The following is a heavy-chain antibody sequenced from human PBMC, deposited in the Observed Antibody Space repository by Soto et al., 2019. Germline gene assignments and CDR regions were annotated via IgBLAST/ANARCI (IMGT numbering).Heavy chain of an antibody. J-gene: IGHJ6*02. CDR1: GFTFSSYA. CDR2: ISYDGSNK. CDR3: ARDRYYDSSGYRYYYGMDV. V-gene: IGHV3-30-3*01. D-gene: IGHD3-22*01. Sequence: GGSLRLSCAASGFTFSSYAMHWVRQAPGKGLEWVAVISYDGSNKYYADSVKGRFTISRDNSKNTLYLQMNSLRAEDTAVYYCARDRYYDSSGYRYYYGMDVWGQGTTVTVSS.